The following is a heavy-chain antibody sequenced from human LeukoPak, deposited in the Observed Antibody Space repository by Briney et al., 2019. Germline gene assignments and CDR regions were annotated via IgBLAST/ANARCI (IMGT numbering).Heavy chain of an antibody. J-gene: IGHJ5*02. D-gene: IGHD3-10*01. Sequence: SETLSLTCAVYGGSFSGYYWSWIRQPPGKGLEWIGEINHSGSTNYNPSLKSRVTISVDTSKNQFSLKLSSVTAADTAVYFCARDSSYGSGGNWFDPWGQGTLVTVSS. CDR2: INHSGST. CDR1: GGSFSGYY. V-gene: IGHV4-34*01. CDR3: ARDSSYGSGGNWFDP.